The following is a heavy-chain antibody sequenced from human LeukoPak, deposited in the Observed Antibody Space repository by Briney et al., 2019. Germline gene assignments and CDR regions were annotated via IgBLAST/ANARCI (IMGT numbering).Heavy chain of an antibody. J-gene: IGHJ5*02. CDR1: GYTFTSYG. CDR3: ARAQVERGYSYVGDSVHNWFDP. Sequence: ASVKVSCKASGYTFTSYGISWVRQAPGQGLEWMGWISAYNGKTNYAQKLQGRVTMTTDTSTSTAYMELRSLRSDDTAVYYCARAQVERGYSYVGDSVHNWFDPWGQGTLVTVSS. D-gene: IGHD5-18*01. CDR2: ISAYNGKT. V-gene: IGHV1-18*01.